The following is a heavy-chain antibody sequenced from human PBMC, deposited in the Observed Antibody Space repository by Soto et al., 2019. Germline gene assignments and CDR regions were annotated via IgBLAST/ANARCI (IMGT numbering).Heavy chain of an antibody. CDR1: GFTFRSYV. CDR2: TSYDGSDK. J-gene: IGHJ1*01. V-gene: IGHV3-30*19. Sequence: QVHLVESGGGVVQPGTSLRVSCVGSGFTFRSYVIHWVRQAPGKGLEWVALTSYDGSDKYYGDSVRGRFTISRDNSRNTVDLQMDSLRLEDTAVYYCARWGTTGALDVWGQGTLVSVSS. CDR3: ARWGTTGALDV. D-gene: IGHD3-16*01.